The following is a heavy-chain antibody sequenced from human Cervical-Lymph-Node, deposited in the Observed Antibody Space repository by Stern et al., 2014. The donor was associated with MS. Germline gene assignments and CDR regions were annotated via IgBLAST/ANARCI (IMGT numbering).Heavy chain of an antibody. CDR1: GDTFGTYG. CDR3: ARDRSSGFGY. D-gene: IGHD6-19*01. V-gene: IGHV1-18*01. CDR2: ISGYKGNT. Sequence: VQLVESGTEVKKPGASVKVSCKASGDTFGTYGVNWVRQAPGQRLEWLGWISGYKGNTNYAQRLQGRVTLTTDTSATTAYMELRSLRSDDTAVYYCARDRSSGFGYWGQGTLVTVSS. J-gene: IGHJ4*02.